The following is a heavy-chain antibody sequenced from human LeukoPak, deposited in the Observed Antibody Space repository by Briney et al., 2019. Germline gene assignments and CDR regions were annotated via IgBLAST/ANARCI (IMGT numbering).Heavy chain of an antibody. CDR1: GGSISSYY. J-gene: IGHJ4*02. CDR2: IHYSGGT. CDR3: ARDRARGYSGYGVFDY. V-gene: IGHV4-59*01. Sequence: TLSLTCTVSGGSISSYYWSWIRQPPGKGLEWIGYIHYSGGTIYNPSLKSRVTISVDTSKNQFSLKLSSVTAADTAVYYCARDRARGYSGYGVFDYWGQGTLVTVSS. D-gene: IGHD5-12*01.